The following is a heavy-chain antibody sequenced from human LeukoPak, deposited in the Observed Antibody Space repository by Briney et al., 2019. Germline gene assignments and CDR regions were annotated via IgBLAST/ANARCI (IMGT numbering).Heavy chain of an antibody. J-gene: IGHJ5*02. CDR2: ISAYNGNT. Sequence: GASVKVSCQASGYTFTSYGISWVRQAPGQGLEWMGWISAYNGNTNYAQKLQGRVTMTTDTSTSTACMELRSLRSDDTAVYYCAREYSSSWPPFDPWGQGTLVTVSS. D-gene: IGHD6-13*01. V-gene: IGHV1-18*01. CDR1: GYTFTSYG. CDR3: AREYSSSWPPFDP.